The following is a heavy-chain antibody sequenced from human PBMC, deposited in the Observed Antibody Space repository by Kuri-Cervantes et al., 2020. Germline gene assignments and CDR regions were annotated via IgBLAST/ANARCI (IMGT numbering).Heavy chain of an antibody. CDR3: ARHFVLMVYAEYFDL. J-gene: IGHJ2*01. CDR2: IYTTGNT. V-gene: IGHV4-4*07. Sequence: SETLSLTCTVSGDSVSSYFWSWIRQPAGKGLEWIGRIYTTGNTNYNPSLKSRVIVSVDESKNQFSLKLSSVTAADTAVYYCARHFVLMVYAEYFDLWGRGTLVTVSS. CDR1: GDSVSSYF. D-gene: IGHD2-8*01.